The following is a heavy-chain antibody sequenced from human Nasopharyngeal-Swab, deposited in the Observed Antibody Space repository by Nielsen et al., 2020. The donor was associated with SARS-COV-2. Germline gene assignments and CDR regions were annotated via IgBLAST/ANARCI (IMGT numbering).Heavy chain of an antibody. Sequence: ASVKVSCKASGYTFTDYYMHWVRQAPGEELEYMGRINPHSGDTNFAQKFQGRVTVTRDTSINTAYMELSSLRFDDTAVYYCARDDGDVPGMTGSGPPGGYWGQGTLVTVSS. CDR3: ARDDGDVPGMTGSGPPGGY. J-gene: IGHJ4*02. CDR1: GYTFTDYY. V-gene: IGHV1-2*06. D-gene: IGHD1-14*01. CDR2: INPHSGDT.